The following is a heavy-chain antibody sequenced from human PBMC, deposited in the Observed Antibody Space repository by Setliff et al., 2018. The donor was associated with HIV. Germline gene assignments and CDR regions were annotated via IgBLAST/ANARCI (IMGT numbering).Heavy chain of an antibody. J-gene: IGHJ4*02. V-gene: IGHV4-34*01. CDR1: GGSFSDYF. Sequence: KSSETLSLTCAVYGGSFSDYFWSWIRQAPGKGLEWIGQINHDGITHYNPSLETRVTMFADTSKNQFSLRLSPVTAADTAIYYCAKGPRGLSLRYYFDFWAQGSQVTVSS. CDR3: AKGPRGLSLRYYFDF. CDR2: INHDGIT.